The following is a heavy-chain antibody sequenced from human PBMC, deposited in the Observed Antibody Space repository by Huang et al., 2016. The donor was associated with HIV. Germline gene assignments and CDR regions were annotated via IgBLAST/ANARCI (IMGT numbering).Heavy chain of an antibody. CDR3: ARRDYGVTDGAFDI. CDR2: ISTHKGNT. V-gene: IGHV1-18*04. Sequence: QVQLVQSGPEVRKPGASVKVSCKASGYNFITYGITWVRQAPGQGLEWMGWISTHKGNTNDAQNFQGRVTMTTDTSANTAYMELSSLTSDDTAVYFCARRDYGVTDGAFDIWGQGTLVTVSS. D-gene: IGHD3-10*01. CDR1: GYNFITYG. J-gene: IGHJ3*02.